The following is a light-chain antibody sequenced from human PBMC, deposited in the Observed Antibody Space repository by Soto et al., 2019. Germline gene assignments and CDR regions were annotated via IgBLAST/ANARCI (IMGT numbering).Light chain of an antibody. CDR3: SSYRSSSTVYV. CDR1: SSDVGGYNC. Sequence: QSALTQPASVSGTPGQTITISCPGTSSDVGGYNCVSWYQQHPGEAPKLVIYDVSNRPSGVSNRFSGSKSGNTASLTISGLQAEDEADYYCSSYRSSSTVYVFGTGTKVTVL. V-gene: IGLV2-14*01. J-gene: IGLJ1*01. CDR2: DVS.